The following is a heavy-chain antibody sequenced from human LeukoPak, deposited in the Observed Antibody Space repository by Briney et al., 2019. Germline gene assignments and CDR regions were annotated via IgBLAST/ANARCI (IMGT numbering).Heavy chain of an antibody. D-gene: IGHD6-13*01. CDR1: GFTFSSYW. Sequence: GGSLRLSCAASGFTFSSYWMHWVRQAPGKGLVWVSRINSDGSSTSYADSVKGRFTISRDNAKNTLYLQMNSLRAEDTAVYYCARLDSSSFTYFDYWGQETLVTVSS. CDR2: INSDGSST. CDR3: ARLDSSSFTYFDY. J-gene: IGHJ4*02. V-gene: IGHV3-74*01.